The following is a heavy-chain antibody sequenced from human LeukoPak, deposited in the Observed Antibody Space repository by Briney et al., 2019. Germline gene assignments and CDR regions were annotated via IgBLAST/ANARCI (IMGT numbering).Heavy chain of an antibody. Sequence: GGSLRLSCAASGFTFSSYAMSWVRQAPGKGLEWVSAVSGSGGSTYYADYVKGRITISRDNSKNTLYLQMNSLRAEDTAVYYCARRGYYYDSSGDYYFDYWGQGTLVTVSS. CDR3: ARRGYYYDSSGDYYFDY. J-gene: IGHJ4*02. CDR1: GFTFSSYA. V-gene: IGHV3-23*01. D-gene: IGHD3-22*01. CDR2: VSGSGGST.